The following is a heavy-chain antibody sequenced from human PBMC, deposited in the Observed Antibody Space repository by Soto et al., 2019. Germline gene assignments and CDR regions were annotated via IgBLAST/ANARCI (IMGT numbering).Heavy chain of an antibody. J-gene: IGHJ4*02. CDR2: ISPDGSTT. Sequence: GGSLRLSCAASGLSFSHYWMHWVRQAPGKGLVWVSRISPDGSTTTYADSVKGRFTISRDNAKGTLYLQMNSLTVEDGAVYYCADSWLPTSYWGPGTLVTVSS. V-gene: IGHV3-74*01. D-gene: IGHD3-10*01. CDR1: GLSFSHYW. CDR3: ADSWLPTSY.